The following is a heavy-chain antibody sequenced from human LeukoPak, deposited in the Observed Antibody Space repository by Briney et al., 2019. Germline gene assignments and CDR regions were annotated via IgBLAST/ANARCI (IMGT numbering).Heavy chain of an antibody. CDR2: ISGSSSVT. J-gene: IGHJ4*02. V-gene: IGHV3-23*01. CDR1: GFTFSTYA. CDR3: AKLDDYGDYPRDY. Sequence: PGGSLRLSCAASGFTFSTYAMNWVRQAPGKGLEWVSGISGSSSVTYYADSVRGRFTISRDNSKNTLYLQMNSLRAEDTALYYCAKLDDYGDYPRDYWGQGTLVTVSS. D-gene: IGHD4-17*01.